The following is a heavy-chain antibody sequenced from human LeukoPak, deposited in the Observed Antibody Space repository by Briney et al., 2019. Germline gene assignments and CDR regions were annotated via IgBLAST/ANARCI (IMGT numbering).Heavy chain of an antibody. D-gene: IGHD3-22*01. CDR1: GGTFSSYA. Sequence: SVKVSCKASGGTFSSYAISWVRQAPGQGLEWMGRIIPILGIANYAQKFQGRVTITADKSTSTAYMELSSLRSEDTAVYYCARGANYYDSSGSFGYWGQGTLVTVSS. CDR3: ARGANYYDSSGSFGY. V-gene: IGHV1-69*04. CDR2: IIPILGIA. J-gene: IGHJ4*02.